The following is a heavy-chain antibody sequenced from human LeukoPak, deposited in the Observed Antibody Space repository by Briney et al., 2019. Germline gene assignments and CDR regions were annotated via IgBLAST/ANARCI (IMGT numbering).Heavy chain of an antibody. CDR1: GGSFSGYY. J-gene: IGHJ4*02. D-gene: IGHD1-7*01. Sequence: PSETLSLTCAVYGGSFSGYYWSWIRQPPGKGLEWIGEINHSGSTNYNPSLKSRVTISVDTSKNQFSPKLSSVTAADTAVYYCARVPLTGTTGEWGQGTLVTVSS. V-gene: IGHV4-34*01. CDR2: INHSGST. CDR3: ARVPLTGTTGE.